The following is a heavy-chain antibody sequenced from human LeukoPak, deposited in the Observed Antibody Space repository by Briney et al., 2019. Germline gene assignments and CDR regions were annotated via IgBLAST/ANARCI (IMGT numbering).Heavy chain of an antibody. J-gene: IGHJ6*03. V-gene: IGHV3-23*01. CDR3: AKSLGKYCSGTSCSNYYYYYYMDV. D-gene: IGHD2-2*01. CDR1: GFTFSSYA. CDR2: ISGSGGST. Sequence: GGSLRLSCAASGFTFSSYAMSWVRQAPGKGLEWVSAISGSGGSTYYADSVKGRFTISRDNSKNTLYLQMNSMRAEDTAVYYCAKSLGKYCSGTSCSNYYYYYYMDVWGKGTTVTVSS.